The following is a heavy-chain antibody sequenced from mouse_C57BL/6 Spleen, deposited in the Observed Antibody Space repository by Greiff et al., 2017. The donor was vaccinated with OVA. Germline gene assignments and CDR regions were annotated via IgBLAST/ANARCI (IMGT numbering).Heavy chain of an antibody. Sequence: VKLQESGPGLVAPSQSLSITCTVSGFSLTSYAISWVRQPPGKGLEWLGVIWTGGGTNYNSALKSRLSISKDNSKSQVFLKMNILQTDDTARYYCARNLGYGSSYDWYFDVWGTGTTVTVSS. CDR1: GFSLTSYA. CDR3: ARNLGYGSSYDWYFDV. V-gene: IGHV2-9-1*01. CDR2: IWTGGGT. D-gene: IGHD1-1*01. J-gene: IGHJ1*03.